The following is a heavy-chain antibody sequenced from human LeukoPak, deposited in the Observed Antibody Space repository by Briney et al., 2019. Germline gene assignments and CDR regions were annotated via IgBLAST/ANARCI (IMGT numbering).Heavy chain of an antibody. CDR2: ISWNSGSI. Sequence: GGSLRLSCAASGFTFSSYSMHWVRQAPGKGLEWASGISWNSGSIGYADSVKGRFTISRDNSKNTLYLQMNSLRAEDTAVYYCARPGAIVVVTDAFDIWGQGTMVTVSS. CDR3: ARPGAIVVVTDAFDI. J-gene: IGHJ3*02. CDR1: GFTFSSYS. D-gene: IGHD2-21*02. V-gene: IGHV3-NL1*01.